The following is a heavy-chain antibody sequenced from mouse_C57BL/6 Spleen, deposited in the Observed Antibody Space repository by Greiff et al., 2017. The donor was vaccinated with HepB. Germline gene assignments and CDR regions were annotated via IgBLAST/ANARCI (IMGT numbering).Heavy chain of an antibody. D-gene: IGHD1-1*01. CDR2: IYPGDGDT. Sequence: VQLVESGPELVKPGASVKISCKASGYAFSSSWMNWVKQRPGKGLEWIGRIYPGDGDTNYNGKFKGKATLTADKSSSTAYMQLSSLTSEESAVYFCARDYGSSYNYAMDYWGQGTSVTVSS. V-gene: IGHV1-82*01. CDR3: ARDYGSSYNYAMDY. CDR1: GYAFSSSW. J-gene: IGHJ4*01.